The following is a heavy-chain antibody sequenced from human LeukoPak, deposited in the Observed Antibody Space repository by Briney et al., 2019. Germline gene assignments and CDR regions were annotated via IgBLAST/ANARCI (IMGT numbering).Heavy chain of an antibody. J-gene: IGHJ5*02. D-gene: IGHD1-1*01. Sequence: PSETLSLTCTVSGGSISSYYWSWIRQPPGRGLEWIGHIYGSGSTNYNPSLKSRVTLSVDTSKNQFSLKLSSVTAADTAVYYCAREGTSGTHLNWFDPWGQGTLVTVSS. CDR2: IYGSGST. CDR1: GGSISSYY. V-gene: IGHV4-59*01. CDR3: AREGTSGTHLNWFDP.